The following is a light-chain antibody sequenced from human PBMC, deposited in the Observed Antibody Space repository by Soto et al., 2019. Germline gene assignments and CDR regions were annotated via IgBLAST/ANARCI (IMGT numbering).Light chain of an antibody. J-gene: IGKJ3*01. V-gene: IGKV1-27*01. Sequence: DIQMTQSPTSLSASVGDRVTITCRARQGFRNYSAWYQQIPGKAPKLLIYAASTLQSGVPSRFRGSGSGTDFTLTINGLQPEDVATYSCQKSSSVPVFGPGTKGEIK. CDR2: AAS. CDR1: QGFRNY. CDR3: QKSSSVPV.